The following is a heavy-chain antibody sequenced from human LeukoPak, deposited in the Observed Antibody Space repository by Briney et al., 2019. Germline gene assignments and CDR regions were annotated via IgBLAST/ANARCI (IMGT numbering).Heavy chain of an antibody. J-gene: IGHJ4*02. V-gene: IGHV3-7*03. CDR3: ARDLGYCTNGVCHTRFDY. D-gene: IGHD2-8*01. CDR1: ASILSGQC. CDR2: TKKDGSER. Sequence: GQSMTLSSEGYASILSGQCMNWVRQPPGNGLEWVASTKKDGSERKHVGSVKGRFSIARHHTTDPLLLQLNSLRAEDTAVYYCARDLGYCTNGVCHTRFDYWGQGTLVAVSS.